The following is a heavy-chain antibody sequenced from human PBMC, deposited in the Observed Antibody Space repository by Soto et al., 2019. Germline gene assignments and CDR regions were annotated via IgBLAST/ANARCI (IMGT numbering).Heavy chain of an antibody. J-gene: IGHJ4*02. CDR1: GGSINNYY. CDR3: AAAAYYDSSGPDY. CDR2: VSYSGRT. V-gene: IGHV4-59*03. D-gene: IGHD3-22*01. Sequence: SETLSLTCTVSGGSINNYYWNWIRQPPGKGLEWIGYVSYSGRTNYNPSLKSRVNMLVDKSKNQFSLNLTSVTAADTAVYYCAAAAYYDSSGPDYWGQGTLVTVSS.